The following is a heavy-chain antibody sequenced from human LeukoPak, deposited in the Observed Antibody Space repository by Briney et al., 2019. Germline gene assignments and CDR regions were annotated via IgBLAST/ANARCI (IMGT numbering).Heavy chain of an antibody. CDR1: GGSISSYY. D-gene: IGHD6-19*01. Sequence: PSETLSLTCTVSGGSISSYYWSWIRQPPGKGLEWIGYIYYSGSTNYNPSLKSRLTISVDTHKNQFSLKLSSVTAADTAVYYCARHFRLYYFDYWGQGTLVTVSS. V-gene: IGHV4-59*08. CDR2: IYYSGST. CDR3: ARHFRLYYFDY. J-gene: IGHJ4*02.